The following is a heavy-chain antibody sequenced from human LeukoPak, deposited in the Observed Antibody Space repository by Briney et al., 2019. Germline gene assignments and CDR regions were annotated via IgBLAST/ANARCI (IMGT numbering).Heavy chain of an antibody. J-gene: IGHJ4*02. CDR2: INQDGSEE. D-gene: IGHD5-12*01. CDR3: VRDGGVSGYDLLDY. V-gene: IGHV3-7*01. Sequence: GGSLRLSCAASGFTFSHYWMTWVRQAPGKGLEWVAQINQDGSEEYYMDSVKARFTISRDNAKNSVFLQMNSLRAKDTAVYYCVRDGGVSGYDLLDYWGQGTLVTVSS. CDR1: GFTFSHYW.